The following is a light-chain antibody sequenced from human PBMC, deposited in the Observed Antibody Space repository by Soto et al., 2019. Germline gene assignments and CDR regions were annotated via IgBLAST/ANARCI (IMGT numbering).Light chain of an antibody. CDR1: SSNIGSYT. J-gene: IGLJ1*01. V-gene: IGLV1-44*01. CDR2: SNN. CDR3: AAWDDSLNGLDV. Sequence: QSVLTQPPSASGTPGQRVTISCSGSSSNIGSYTVNWYQQLPGTAPKLFIYSNNQRPSGVPDRFSGSKSGTSASLAISGLQSEDEADYYCAAWDDSLNGLDVFGTGTKLTVL.